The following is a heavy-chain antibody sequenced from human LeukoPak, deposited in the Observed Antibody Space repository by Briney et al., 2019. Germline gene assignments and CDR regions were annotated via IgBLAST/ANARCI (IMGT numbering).Heavy chain of an antibody. CDR3: ARTSGTYFDY. V-gene: IGHV3-48*03. Sequence: GGSLRLSCAASGFTFSSYDMNWLRQAPGKGLEWVSYISSSGSTIYYADSVKGRFTISRGNAKNSLYLQMNRLRAEDTAVYYCARTSGTYFDYWGQGTLVTVSS. J-gene: IGHJ4*02. CDR1: GFTFSSYD. CDR2: ISSSGSTI. D-gene: IGHD1-26*01.